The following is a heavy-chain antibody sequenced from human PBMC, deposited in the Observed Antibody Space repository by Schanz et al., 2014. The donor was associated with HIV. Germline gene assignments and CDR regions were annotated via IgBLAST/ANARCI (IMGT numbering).Heavy chain of an antibody. CDR3: ARAGAHWTSCFDY. V-gene: IGHV3-30*03. CDR2: ISKDGSDK. D-gene: IGHD1-1*01. Sequence: QVQLVESGGGVVQPGRSPTLSCAASGFTFSKYGMHWVRQAPGKGLEWVAAISKDGSDKYYTDSVKGRFTISRDNSNNTLYLQMNSLRDEDTAVYYCARAGAHWTSCFDYWGQGTLVTVSS. J-gene: IGHJ4*02. CDR1: GFTFSKYG.